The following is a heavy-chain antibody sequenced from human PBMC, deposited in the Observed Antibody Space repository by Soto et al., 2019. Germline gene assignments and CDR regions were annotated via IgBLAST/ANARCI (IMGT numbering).Heavy chain of an antibody. CDR1: GFSVKRCW. D-gene: IGHD2-8*01. V-gene: IGHV3-74*01. Sequence: GGSLRLSCGASGFSVKRCWMHWVRQAPGKGLVWLSRFGGDENYTDYADSVRGRFTISRDIAKNTIYLQMNSLRAEDTAVYYCRKGKELRMVRYSLDAWGQGTTVTVSS. J-gene: IGHJ6*02. CDR2: FGGDENYT. CDR3: RKGKELRMVRYSLDA.